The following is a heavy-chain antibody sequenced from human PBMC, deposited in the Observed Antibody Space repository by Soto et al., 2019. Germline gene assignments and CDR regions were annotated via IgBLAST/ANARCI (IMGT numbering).Heavy chain of an antibody. CDR2: ISSSSSSI. V-gene: IGHV3-48*01. D-gene: IGHD6-19*01. Sequence: GGSLRLSCAASGFIFSGYSMNWVRQAPGKGLEWVSYISSSSSSIYYADSVKGRFTISRDNAKNSLYLQMNSLRAEDTAVYYSARQRSSLENWFDPWGQGTLVTVSS. CDR1: GFIFSGYS. CDR3: ARQRSSLENWFDP. J-gene: IGHJ5*02.